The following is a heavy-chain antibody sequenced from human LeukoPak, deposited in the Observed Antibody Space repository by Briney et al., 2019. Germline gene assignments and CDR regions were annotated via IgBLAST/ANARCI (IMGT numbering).Heavy chain of an antibody. V-gene: IGHV4-34*01. CDR2: INHSGST. CDR3: ARGRSVLPAD. Sequence: PSETLSLTCAVYGGSFSGYYWSWIRQPPGKGLEWIGEINHSGSTNYNPSLKSRVTISVDTSKNQFSLKLSSVTAADTAVCYCARGRSVLPADWGQGTLVTVSS. J-gene: IGHJ4*02. CDR1: GGSFSGYY. D-gene: IGHD3-10*01.